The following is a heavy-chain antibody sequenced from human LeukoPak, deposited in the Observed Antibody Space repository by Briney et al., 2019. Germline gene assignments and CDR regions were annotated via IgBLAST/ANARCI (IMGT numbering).Heavy chain of an antibody. CDR1: GFTFSTYW. J-gene: IGHJ5*02. V-gene: IGHV3-74*01. CDR3: VRITMVRGRAP. Sequence: GGSLRLSCAASGFTFSTYWMHWVRQAPGKGLVWVSRISSDGSNTNYADSVKGRFNISRDNAKNMMYLQMNSLRAEDTAVYYCVRITMVRGRAPWGQEPWSPSPQ. D-gene: IGHD3-10*01. CDR2: ISSDGSNT.